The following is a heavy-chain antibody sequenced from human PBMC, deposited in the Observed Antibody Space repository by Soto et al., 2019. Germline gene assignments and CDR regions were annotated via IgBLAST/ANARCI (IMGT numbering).Heavy chain of an antibody. J-gene: IGHJ4*02. CDR3: AKCPFYDYIWGSYRYTSVSDDY. CDR1: GFTFSSYA. D-gene: IGHD3-16*02. Sequence: GGSLRLSCAASGFTFSSYAMSWVRQAPGKGLEWVSAISGSGGSTYYADSVKGRFTISRDNSKNTLYLQMNSLRAEDTAVYYCAKCPFYDYIWGSYRYTSVSDDYWGQGTLVTVSS. V-gene: IGHV3-23*01. CDR2: ISGSGGST.